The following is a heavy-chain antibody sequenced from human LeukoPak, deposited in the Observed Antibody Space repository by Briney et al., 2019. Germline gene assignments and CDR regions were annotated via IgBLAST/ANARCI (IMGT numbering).Heavy chain of an antibody. D-gene: IGHD3-10*01. CDR1: GYTLTELS. Sequence: ASVKVSCKFSGYTLTELSMHWVRQAPGKGLEWMGSVDPEDGETIYAQKFQGRVTMTEDTSTDTVYMELSSLRSEDTAMYYCATDPNYYGSGSLDYWGQGTLVTVSS. CDR3: ATDPNYYGSGSLDY. V-gene: IGHV1-24*01. J-gene: IGHJ4*02. CDR2: VDPEDGET.